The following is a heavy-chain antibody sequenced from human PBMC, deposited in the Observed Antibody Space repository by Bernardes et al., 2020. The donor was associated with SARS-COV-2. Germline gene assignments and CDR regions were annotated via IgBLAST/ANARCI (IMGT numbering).Heavy chain of an antibody. D-gene: IGHD2-21*01. Sequence: GGSLRLSCAASGFSLSRYWMNWVRQAPGKGLEWVANIKEDGDEKDYVDSVKGRFTISRDNAKNSLYLQMDSLRAEETAVYYCARDVINLALRGVTHYYHYGMDVWGQGTTVTVSS. CDR2: IKEDGDEK. CDR1: GFSLSRYW. CDR3: ARDVINLALRGVTHYYHYGMDV. J-gene: IGHJ6*02. V-gene: IGHV3-7*01.